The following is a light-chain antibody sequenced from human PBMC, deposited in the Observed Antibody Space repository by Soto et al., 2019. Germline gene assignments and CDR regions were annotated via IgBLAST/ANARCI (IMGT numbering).Light chain of an antibody. CDR1: QSVGTN. CDR2: GAA. Sequence: EIVLTQSPATLSMSPGERATLSCRASQSVGTNLAWYRQIPGQAPSLLMYGAATGATGIPARFIGSGSGTEFTLTISSLQSEDFAVYYCQQYSTWPWTFGQGTSVEI. V-gene: IGKV3D-15*01. CDR3: QQYSTWPWT. J-gene: IGKJ1*01.